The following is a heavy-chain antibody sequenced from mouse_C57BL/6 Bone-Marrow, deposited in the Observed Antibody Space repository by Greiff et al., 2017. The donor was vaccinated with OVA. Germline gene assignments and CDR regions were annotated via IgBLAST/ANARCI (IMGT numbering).Heavy chain of an antibody. CDR2: IYPRSGNT. D-gene: IGHD2-1*01. V-gene: IGHV1-81*01. J-gene: IGHJ3*01. CDR3: AKGGNYGYYEFAY. Sequence: QVQLQQSGAELARPGASVKLSCKASGYTFTSYGISWVKQRTGQGLEWIGEIYPRSGNTYYNEKFKGKATLTADKSSSTAYMELRSLTSEDSAVYFCAKGGNYGYYEFAYWGQGTLVTVSA. CDR1: GYTFTSYG.